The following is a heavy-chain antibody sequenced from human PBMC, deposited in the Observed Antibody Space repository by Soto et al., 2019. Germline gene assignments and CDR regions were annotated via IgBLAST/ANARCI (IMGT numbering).Heavy chain of an antibody. Sequence: EVQLLESGGGLAQPGGSLRLSCAASGFTFSRFAMTWVRQAPGKGLEWVSVISGGGSSIYYADSVKGRFTISRDDSKNTVFLHMDSLRAEDTAVYYCAKDRDYPRDYFHYWGQGTLVTVSS. CDR2: ISGGGSSI. J-gene: IGHJ4*02. D-gene: IGHD3-10*01. CDR3: AKDRDYPRDYFHY. V-gene: IGHV3-23*01. CDR1: GFTFSRFA.